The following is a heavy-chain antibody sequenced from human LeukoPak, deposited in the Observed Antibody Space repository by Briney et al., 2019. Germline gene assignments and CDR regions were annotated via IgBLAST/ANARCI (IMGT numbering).Heavy chain of an antibody. CDR1: GVSFSGYY. CDR2: INHSGST. Sequence: SETLSLTCAVYGVSFSGYYWSWIRQPPGKGLEWIGEINHSGSTNYNPSLKSRVTISVDTSKNQFSLKLSSVTAADTAVYYCARGRTYYYGSGSYCWDYWGQGTLVTVSS. V-gene: IGHV4-34*01. D-gene: IGHD3-10*01. J-gene: IGHJ4*02. CDR3: ARGRTYYYGSGSYCWDY.